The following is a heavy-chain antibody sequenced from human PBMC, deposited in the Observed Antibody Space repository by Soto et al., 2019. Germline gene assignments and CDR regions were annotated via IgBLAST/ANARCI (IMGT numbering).Heavy chain of an antibody. D-gene: IGHD5-12*01. CDR2: IKDGGYT. Sequence: QVQLQQWGAGLLKPSETLSLNCAVNGGSLSGYYWSWIRQPPWKGLEWIGEIKDGGYTNYSPSLKSRATISSDTSNNQFSLRLNSVTAADTGVYYCARGQEGVVATHWDQGALVTVSS. CDR3: ARGQEGVVATH. CDR1: GGSLSGYY. V-gene: IGHV4-34*01. J-gene: IGHJ4*02.